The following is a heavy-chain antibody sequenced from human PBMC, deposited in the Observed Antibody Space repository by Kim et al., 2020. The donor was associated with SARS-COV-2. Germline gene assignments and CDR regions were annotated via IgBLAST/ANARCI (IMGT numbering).Heavy chain of an antibody. Sequence: GGSLRLSCSASGFTSSSYAMHWVRQAPGKGLEYVSAISSNGGSTYYADSVKGRFTISRDNSKNTLYLQMSSLRAEDTAVYYCVTTIGDIAAALSGRPREETGGKLDYWGQGTLVTVSS. CDR1: GFTSSSYA. V-gene: IGHV3-64D*09. CDR2: ISSNGGST. J-gene: IGHJ4*02. CDR3: VTTIGDIAAALSGRPREETGGKLDY. D-gene: IGHD6-13*01.